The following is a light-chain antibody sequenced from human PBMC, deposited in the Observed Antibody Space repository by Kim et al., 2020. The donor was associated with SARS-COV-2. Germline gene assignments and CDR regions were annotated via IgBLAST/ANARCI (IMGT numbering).Light chain of an antibody. Sequence: ASIGDRVTVTCQASQSIGTYLHWYQQKPGKAPNLLIYAASSLQSGVPSRFSGSGSGTDFTLTITSVQPEDFATYYCQQTYRAITFGQGTRLEIK. V-gene: IGKV1-39*01. J-gene: IGKJ5*01. CDR3: QQTYRAIT. CDR2: AAS. CDR1: QSIGTY.